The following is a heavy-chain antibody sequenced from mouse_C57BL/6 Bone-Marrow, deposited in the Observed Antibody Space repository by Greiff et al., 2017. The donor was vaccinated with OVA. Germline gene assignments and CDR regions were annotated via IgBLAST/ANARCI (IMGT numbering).Heavy chain of an antibody. Sequence: VQLQQSGPELVKPGASVKISCKASGYAFSSSWMNWVKQRPGKGLEWIGRIYPGDGDTNYNGKFKGKATLTADKSSSTAYMQLSSLTSEDSAVYFCAGITTVVARGLDYAMDYWGQGTSVTVSS. CDR2: IYPGDGDT. CDR3: AGITTVVARGLDYAMDY. J-gene: IGHJ4*01. CDR1: GYAFSSSW. D-gene: IGHD1-1*01. V-gene: IGHV1-82*01.